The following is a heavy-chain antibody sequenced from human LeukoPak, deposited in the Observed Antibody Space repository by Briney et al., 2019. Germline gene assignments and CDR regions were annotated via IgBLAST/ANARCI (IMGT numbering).Heavy chain of an antibody. CDR1: GGSFSGYH. Sequence: PSETLSLTCAVYGGSFSGYHWSWIRQPPGKGLEWIGEINHSGSTNYNPSHKSRVTISVDTSKNQFSLKLSSVTAADTAVYFCARGNYDYFDSWGQGTLVTVSS. J-gene: IGHJ4*02. V-gene: IGHV4-34*01. D-gene: IGHD1-7*01. CDR3: ARGNYDYFDS. CDR2: INHSGST.